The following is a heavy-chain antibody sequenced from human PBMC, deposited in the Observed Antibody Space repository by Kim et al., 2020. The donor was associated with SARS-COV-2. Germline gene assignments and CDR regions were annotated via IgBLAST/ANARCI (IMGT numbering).Heavy chain of an antibody. V-gene: IGHV3-30-3*01. J-gene: IGHJ4*01. CDR3: TSAANPRGWLHHAQNYF. CDR1: GFTFSIYA. D-gene: IGHD5-12*01. Sequence: GGSLRLSCAASGFTFSIYAMHWVRQAPGKGLEWVALTSSDGSNKYYADSVKGRFTISRDNSKNTLYLQMNSLRVEDTAVYYCTSAANPRGWLHHAQNYF. CDR2: TSSDGSNK.